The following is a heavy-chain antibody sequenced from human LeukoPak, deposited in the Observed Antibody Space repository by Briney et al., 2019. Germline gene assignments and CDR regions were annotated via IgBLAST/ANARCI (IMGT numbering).Heavy chain of an antibody. J-gene: IGHJ4*01. Sequence: PSETLSLTCAVYGGSFSGYYWSWIRQPPRKGLEWIGEINHSGSTNYNPSLKSRVTISVDTSKNQFSLKLSSVTAADTAVYYCARGTHDYGDYGTFDYWGQGTLVTVSS. CDR2: INHSGST. CDR3: ARGTHDYGDYGTFDY. CDR1: GGSFSGYY. V-gene: IGHV4-34*01. D-gene: IGHD4-17*01.